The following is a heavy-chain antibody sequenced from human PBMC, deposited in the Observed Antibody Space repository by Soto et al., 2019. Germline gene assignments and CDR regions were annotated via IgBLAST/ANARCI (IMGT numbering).Heavy chain of an antibody. V-gene: IGHV3-11*01. J-gene: IGHJ4*02. D-gene: IGHD5-12*01. CDR1: VFIFSDFY. Sequence: PGGSLLLSCASSVFIFSDFYLSWIRQAPGKGLDWVSYISTSGSTIYYADSVNGRFTISRDNAKNSLYLQMNSLRAEDTAVYYCARDRYSGYDLGYWGQGTMVTVSS. CDR3: ARDRYSGYDLGY. CDR2: ISTSGSTI.